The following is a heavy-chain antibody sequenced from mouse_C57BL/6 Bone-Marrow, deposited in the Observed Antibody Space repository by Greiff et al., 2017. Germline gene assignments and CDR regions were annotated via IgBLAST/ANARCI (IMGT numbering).Heavy chain of an antibody. D-gene: IGHD1-1*01. V-gene: IGHV1-64*01. Sequence: QVQLQQPGAELVKPGASVKLSCKASGYTFTSYWMHWVKQRPGQGLEWIGMIHPNSGSTNYNEKFKSKATLTVDKSSSTAYMQLSSLTSEDAAVYYCARGGYYGSAFDYWGQGTTRTVSS. CDR1: GYTFTSYW. CDR3: ARGGYYGSAFDY. J-gene: IGHJ2*01. CDR2: IHPNSGST.